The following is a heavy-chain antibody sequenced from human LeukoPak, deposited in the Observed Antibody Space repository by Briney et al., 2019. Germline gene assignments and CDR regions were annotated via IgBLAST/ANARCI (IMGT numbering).Heavy chain of an antibody. CDR3: ARKSGDGYYFDY. V-gene: IGHV4-61*01. D-gene: IGHD5-24*01. CDR2: IYYSGNT. J-gene: IGHJ4*02. CDR1: GDSVSSSNYY. Sequence: PSETLSLTCTVSGDSVSSSNYYWSWIRQPPGKGLEWIGYIYYSGNTNYNPSLKSRVTISVDTSKNQFSLKLSSVTAADTAVYYCARKSGDGYYFDYWGQGALVTVSS.